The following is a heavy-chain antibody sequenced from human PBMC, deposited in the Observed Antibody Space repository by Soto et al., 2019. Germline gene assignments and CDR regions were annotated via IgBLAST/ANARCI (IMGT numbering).Heavy chain of an antibody. CDR2: INHSGSA. D-gene: IGHD6-13*01. CDR1: GGSFSGYY. V-gene: IGHV4-34*01. CDR3: ERWKLSSRWGYYYYYGMDV. J-gene: IGHJ6*02. Sequence: SETXSLTCAFYGGSFSGYYWSWIRQPPGKGLEWIGEINHSGSANYNPSLKSRVTISVDTSKNQFSLKLSSVTAADTAVYYCERWKLSSRWGYYYYYGMDVWGQGTTVTVSS.